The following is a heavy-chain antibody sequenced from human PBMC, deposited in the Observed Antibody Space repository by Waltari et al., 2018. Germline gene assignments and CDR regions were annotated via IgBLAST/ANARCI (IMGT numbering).Heavy chain of an antibody. Sequence: EVQLVESGGGLVQPGGSLRLSCAASGFTFSSYWMHWVRQGPGKGLVWVSAITGDGGRTRYADSVKGRFTISRDNAKNTLYLQMNSRRADDTAVYYCASHRPGGYGMDVWGHGTTVTVSS. D-gene: IGHD2-15*01. CDR2: ITGDGGRT. CDR1: GFTFSSYW. V-gene: IGHV3-74*01. J-gene: IGHJ6*02. CDR3: ASHRPGGYGMDV.